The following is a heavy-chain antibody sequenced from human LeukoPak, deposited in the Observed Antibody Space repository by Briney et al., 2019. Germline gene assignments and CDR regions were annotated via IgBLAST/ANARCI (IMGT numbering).Heavy chain of an antibody. J-gene: IGHJ4*02. CDR3: ARWEGATGFDY. CDR1: XFXXSXNY. V-gene: IGHV3-53*01. CDR2: IYSGGST. D-gene: IGHD1-26*01. Sequence: CXAXXFXXSXNYXXWVRQAPGKGLEWVSVIYSGGSTYYADSVKGRFTISRDNSKNTLYLQMNSLRAEDTAVYYCARWEGATGFDYWGQGTLVTVSS.